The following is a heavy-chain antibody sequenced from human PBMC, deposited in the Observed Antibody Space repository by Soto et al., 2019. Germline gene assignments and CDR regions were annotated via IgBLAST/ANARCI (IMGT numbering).Heavy chain of an antibody. V-gene: IGHV4-39*01. Sequence: QLQLQQSGPGLVKPSETLSLTCTVSGASITSRNYFWGWIRQPPGKWLQWIGTIDSHGRTYFNPSLERRVTRSLDTTNNQFSLKLTTVTAADTAVYYCAKHWAYHYWNDSPTPYYFDYWVQGTLVTVSS. CDR2: IDSHGRT. CDR3: AKHWAYHYWNDSPTPYYFDY. J-gene: IGHJ4*02. CDR1: GASITSRNYF. D-gene: IGHD1-1*01.